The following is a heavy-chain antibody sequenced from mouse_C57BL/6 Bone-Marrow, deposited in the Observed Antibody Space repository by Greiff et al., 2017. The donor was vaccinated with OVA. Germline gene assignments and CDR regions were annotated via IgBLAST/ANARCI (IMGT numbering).Heavy chain of an antibody. J-gene: IGHJ3*01. CDR1: GFTFSDYY. Sequence: DVKLVESGGGLVQPGGSLKLSCAASGFTFSDYYMYWVRQTPEKRLEWVAYISNGGGSTYYPDTVKGRFTISRDNAKNTLYLQMSRLKSEDTAMYYCARHYYGSSSSWFAYWGQGTLVTVSA. V-gene: IGHV5-12*01. D-gene: IGHD1-1*01. CDR3: ARHYYGSSSSWFAY. CDR2: ISNGGGST.